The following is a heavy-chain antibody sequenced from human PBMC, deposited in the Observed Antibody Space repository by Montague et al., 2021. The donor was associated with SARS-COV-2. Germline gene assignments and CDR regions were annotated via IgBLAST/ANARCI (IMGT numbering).Heavy chain of an antibody. Sequence: CAISGDSVSGHRAAWNWIRQSPSTGLEWVGRTYYRSKWYNDYAVSVRSRITISPDTSKNQFSLQLNSVTPEDTAVYYCTQERGPGRTTWHYFDYWGQGTLVTVSS. CDR3: TQERGPGRTTWHYFDY. J-gene: IGHJ4*02. V-gene: IGHV6-1*01. D-gene: IGHD1-14*01. CDR1: GDSVSGHRAA. CDR2: TYYRSKWYN.